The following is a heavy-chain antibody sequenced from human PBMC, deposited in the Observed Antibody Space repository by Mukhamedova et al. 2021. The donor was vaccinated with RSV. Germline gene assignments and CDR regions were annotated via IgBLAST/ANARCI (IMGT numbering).Heavy chain of an antibody. Sequence: VSAISGSGGSTYYADSVKGRFTISRDNSENTLYVQMNSLRAEDTAVYYCAKGYCSSTSCSRTFDYWGQGTLVTVFS. V-gene: IGHV3-23*01. CDR3: AKGYCSSTSCSRTFDY. CDR2: ISGSGGST. J-gene: IGHJ4*02. D-gene: IGHD2-2*01.